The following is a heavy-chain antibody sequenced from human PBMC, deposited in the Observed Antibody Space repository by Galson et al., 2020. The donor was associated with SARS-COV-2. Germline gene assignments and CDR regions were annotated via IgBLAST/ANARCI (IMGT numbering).Heavy chain of an antibody. D-gene: IGHD2-2*01. CDR3: ARDQRPEDIVVVPAASPDNWFDP. V-gene: IGHV3-21*01. CDR2: ISSSSYI. CDR1: GFTFSSYS. J-gene: IGHJ5*02. Sequence: GGSLRLSCAASGFTFSSYSMNWVRQAPGKGLEWVSSISSSSYIYYADSVKGRFTISRDNAKNSLYLQMNSLRAEDTAVYYCARDQRPEDIVVVPAASPDNWFDPWGQGTLVTVSS.